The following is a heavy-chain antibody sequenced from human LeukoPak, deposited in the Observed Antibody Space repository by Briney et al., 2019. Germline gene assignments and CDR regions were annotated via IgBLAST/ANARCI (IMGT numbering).Heavy chain of an antibody. CDR3: ARNYGYNYGGNWYFDL. D-gene: IGHD5-18*01. Sequence: SQTLSLTCAVYGESFSGYSWAWIRQSPEKGLEWIGEINHAGGATYNPSLKGRVTISVDMSNNQFSLKLTSVTAADTAVCYCARNYGYNYGGNWYFDLWGRGTLVTVSS. J-gene: IGHJ2*01. CDR1: GESFSGYS. CDR2: INHAGGA. V-gene: IGHV4-34*01.